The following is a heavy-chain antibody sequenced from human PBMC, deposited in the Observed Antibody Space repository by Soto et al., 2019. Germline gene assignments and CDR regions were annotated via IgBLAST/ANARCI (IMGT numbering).Heavy chain of an antibody. J-gene: IGHJ4*02. V-gene: IGHV1-3*05. D-gene: IGHD2-21*02. CDR2: INAGNGNT. CDR3: ARSIVVVTALDY. CDR1: GYTFTSYA. Sequence: QVQLVQSGAEEKKPGASVKGSCKASGYTFTSYAMHWVRQAPGQRLEWMGWINAGNGNTKYSQKFQGRVTITRDTPASTAYMELSSLRSEDTAVYYCARSIVVVTALDYWGQGTLVTVPS.